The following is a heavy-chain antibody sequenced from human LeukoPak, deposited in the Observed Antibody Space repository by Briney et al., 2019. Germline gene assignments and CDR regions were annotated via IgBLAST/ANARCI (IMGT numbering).Heavy chain of an antibody. V-gene: IGHV5-51*01. CDR2: IYPGDSDT. J-gene: IGHJ4*02. Sequence: GESLKISCKGSGYSFTSYWIGWVRQMPGKGLEWMGIIYPGDSDTRYSPSFQGQVTISADKSISTAYLQWSSLKASDTAMYYCARSSLSYDYGDYGPGDYWGQGTLVTVSS. CDR1: GYSFTSYW. CDR3: ARSSLSYDYGDYGPGDY. D-gene: IGHD4-17*01.